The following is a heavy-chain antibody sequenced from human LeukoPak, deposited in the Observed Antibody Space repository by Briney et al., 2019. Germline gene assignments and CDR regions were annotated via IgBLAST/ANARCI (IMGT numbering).Heavy chain of an antibody. V-gene: IGHV3-43*02. CDR2: ISGDGGST. J-gene: IGHJ6*02. D-gene: IGHD6-19*01. Sequence: GGSLRLSCAASGFTFDDYAMHWVRQAPGKGLEWVSLISGDGGSTYYADSVKGRFTISRDNSKNSLYLQMNSPRTEDTALYYCAQEGWYSSGWPGSAYYYYGMDVWGQGTTVTVSS. CDR1: GFTFDDYA. CDR3: AQEGWYSSGWPGSAYYYYGMDV.